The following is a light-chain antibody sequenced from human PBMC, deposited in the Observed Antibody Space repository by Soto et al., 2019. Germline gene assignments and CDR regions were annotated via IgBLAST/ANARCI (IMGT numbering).Light chain of an antibody. CDR1: QSVSSSY. CDR2: GAS. CDR3: QQYGSSPWT. V-gene: IGKV3-20*01. J-gene: IGKJ1*01. Sequence: EIVLTQSPGTLSLSPGERATLSCRASQSVSSSYLAWYQQKPGQAPRLLIYGASNRATGIPDRFSGSGSGTDFTLTISRLEIEEFAVYYCQQYGSSPWTFGQGTKVEIK.